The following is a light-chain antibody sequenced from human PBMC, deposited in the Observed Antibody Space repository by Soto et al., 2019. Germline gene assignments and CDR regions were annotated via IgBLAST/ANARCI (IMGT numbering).Light chain of an antibody. CDR2: EVN. CDR3: SSYAGSHTYEV. CDR1: SSDIGAYDY. J-gene: IGLJ3*02. V-gene: IGLV2-14*01. Sequence: QSALTQPASLSGSPGQSITISCTGTSSDIGAYDYVSWFQQHPGKAPKLMISEVNNRPSGVSNRFSGSKSGNTAYLTISGLQVEDEADYHCSSYAGSHTYEVFGGGTKLTVL.